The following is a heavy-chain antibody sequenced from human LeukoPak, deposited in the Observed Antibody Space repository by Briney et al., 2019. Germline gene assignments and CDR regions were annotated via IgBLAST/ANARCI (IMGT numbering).Heavy chain of an antibody. D-gene: IGHD2-8*01. V-gene: IGHV4-59*01. CDR3: ARYCSTSRTKAFGI. Sequence: PSETLSLTCTVSGDSLSIYYWIWPRQPPGKGREWIAYIYYTGITKYNPSLKSRVTMSVDTSKNQFSLKLTSVTAADTAVYYCARYCSTSRTKAFGIWGQGTMVTVSS. CDR2: IYYTGIT. CDR1: GDSLSIYY. J-gene: IGHJ3*02.